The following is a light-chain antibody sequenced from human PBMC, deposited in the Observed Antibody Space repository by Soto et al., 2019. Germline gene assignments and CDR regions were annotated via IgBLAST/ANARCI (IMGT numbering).Light chain of an antibody. CDR3: CSYSGIYTLYV. Sequence: QSALTQPRSVSGSPGQSVTISCTGTSSDVGGYNYVSWYQQHPGKAPKLMIYDVSKRPSGVPDRFSGSKSGNTASLTISGLQAEAEADYYCCSYSGIYTLYVVGCGTKDTIL. CDR2: DVS. V-gene: IGLV2-11*01. J-gene: IGLJ1*01. CDR1: SSDVGGYNY.